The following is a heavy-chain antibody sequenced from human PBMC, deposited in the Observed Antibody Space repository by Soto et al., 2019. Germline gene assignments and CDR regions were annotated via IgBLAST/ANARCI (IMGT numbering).Heavy chain of an antibody. Sequence: LSLTCTVSGGSVTNSSYYWGWIRQSPGKGLEWIGSVYYRGRSYSKSSVKSRVTISVDTSKNRFSLSLDSVTASDTAVYFCVSQRTTVPTQAYFDYWGPGALVTVSS. CDR3: VSQRTTVPTQAYFDY. CDR1: GGSVTNSSYY. CDR2: VYYRGRS. J-gene: IGHJ4*02. V-gene: IGHV4-39*01. D-gene: IGHD4-17*01.